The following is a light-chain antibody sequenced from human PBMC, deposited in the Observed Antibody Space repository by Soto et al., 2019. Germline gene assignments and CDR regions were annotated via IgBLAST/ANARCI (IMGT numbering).Light chain of an antibody. Sequence: AIQVTQSPSSLSASVGDTVTITCRASQGISSAFAWYQQKPGKVPRLLIYDVFNLHSGVPSRFSGSGSGTDFTLTISRLQPEDFATYYCQQLETYPLTFSQGTRLEVK. CDR1: QGISSA. CDR3: QQLETYPLT. V-gene: IGKV1-13*02. J-gene: IGKJ5*01. CDR2: DVF.